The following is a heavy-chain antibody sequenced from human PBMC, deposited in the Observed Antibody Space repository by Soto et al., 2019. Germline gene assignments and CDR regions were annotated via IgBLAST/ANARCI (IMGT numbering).Heavy chain of an antibody. CDR3: ARILDFWSGHGGFVI. V-gene: IGHV4-31*03. CDR1: GGSVTSVGYY. D-gene: IGHD3-3*01. CDR2: LYYSGTT. Sequence: SETLSLTCTVSGGSVTSVGYYWAWIRQHPGKGLEFIGHLYYSGTTYYNPSLRSRVTISEDTSKNHFSLQLTSVTAADTAVYYCARILDFWSGHGGFVIRGQRTMVTVSS. J-gene: IGHJ3*02.